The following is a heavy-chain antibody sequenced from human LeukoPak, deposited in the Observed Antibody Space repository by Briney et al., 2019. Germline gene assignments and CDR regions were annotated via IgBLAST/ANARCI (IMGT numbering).Heavy chain of an antibody. CDR1: GFTFSSYA. J-gene: IGHJ4*02. D-gene: IGHD6-19*01. V-gene: IGHV3-30-3*01. CDR2: ISYDGSNK. CDR3: ARVDTNQWLAHFDY. Sequence: PGRSLRLSCAASGFTFSSYAMHWVRQAPGKGLEWVAVISYDGSNKYYADSVKGRFTISRDNSKNTLYLQMNSLRAEDTAVYYCARVDTNQWLAHFDYWGQGTLVTVSS.